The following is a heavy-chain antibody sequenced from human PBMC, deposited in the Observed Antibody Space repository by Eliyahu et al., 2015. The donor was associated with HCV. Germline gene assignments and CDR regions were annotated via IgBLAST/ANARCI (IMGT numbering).Heavy chain of an antibody. CDR1: GFTFSSYA. CDR2: ISDSGGST. D-gene: IGHD3-22*01. Sequence: EVQLLESGGGLVQPGGSLRISCAASGFTFSSYAMXWVRQAPGKGLEWVSAISDSGGSTYYADSVKGRFTISRDNSKNTVYLQMNSLRAEDTALYYCAKGSSGYRPYYFDYWGQGTLVTVSS. CDR3: AKGSSGYRPYYFDY. V-gene: IGHV3-23*01. J-gene: IGHJ4*02.